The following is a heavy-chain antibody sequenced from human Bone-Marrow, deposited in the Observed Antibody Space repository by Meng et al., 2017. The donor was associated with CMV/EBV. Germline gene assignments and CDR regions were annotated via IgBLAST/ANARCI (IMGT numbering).Heavy chain of an antibody. CDR2: ISSSGSTI. D-gene: IGHD3-10*01. J-gene: IGHJ5*02. V-gene: IGHV3-48*03. CDR1: GFTFSSYE. Sequence: GESLKISCAAAGFTFSSYEMNWVRQAPGKGLEWVSYISSSGSTIYYADSVKGRFTISRDNAKNSLYLQMNSLRAEDTAVYYCARDVGSGSYSSGWFDPWGQGTLVTVSS. CDR3: ARDVGSGSYSSGWFDP.